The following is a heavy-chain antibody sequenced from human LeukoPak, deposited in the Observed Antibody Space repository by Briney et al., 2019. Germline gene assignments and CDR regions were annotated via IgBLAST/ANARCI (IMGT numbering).Heavy chain of an antibody. V-gene: IGHV3-30*18. CDR2: ISYDGSNK. CDR3: AKDLAIAVAGDFDY. D-gene: IGHD6-19*01. CDR1: GFTFSSYG. J-gene: IGHJ4*02. Sequence: GGSLRLSCAASGFTFSSYGMHWVRQAPGKGLGWVAVISYDGSNKYYADSVKGRFTISRDNSKNTLYLQMNSLRAEDTAVYYCAKDLAIAVAGDFDYWGQGTLVTASP.